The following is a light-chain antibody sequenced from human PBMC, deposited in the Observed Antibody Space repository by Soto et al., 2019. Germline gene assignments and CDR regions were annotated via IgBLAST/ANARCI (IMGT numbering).Light chain of an antibody. V-gene: IGKV1-9*01. Sequence: QMTQSPASLSASVGDRVTITCRASQDVSRSVGWYQQKPGKAPKLLISAASTLHSGVPSRFSGSGSGTDFTLTISSLQPEDFATYYCQQLWTYPLTFGGGTKVDIK. CDR3: QQLWTYPLT. CDR2: AAS. CDR1: QDVSRS. J-gene: IGKJ4*01.